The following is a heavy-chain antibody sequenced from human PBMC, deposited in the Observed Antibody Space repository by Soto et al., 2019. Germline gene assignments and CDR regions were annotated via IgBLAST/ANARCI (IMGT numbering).Heavy chain of an antibody. V-gene: IGHV4-59*01. D-gene: IGHD3-22*01. Sequence: SETLSLTCTSSVASFNSDYCTWIRQSPGKGLEWIGYIFHSGITDYNPSVKSRVTISIDKSKNLFSLKLTSVTAADTAVYYCARDRYFYDSAGYYRTLDSWGQG. J-gene: IGHJ5*01. CDR3: ARDRYFYDSAGYYRTLDS. CDR1: VASFNSDY. CDR2: IFHSGIT.